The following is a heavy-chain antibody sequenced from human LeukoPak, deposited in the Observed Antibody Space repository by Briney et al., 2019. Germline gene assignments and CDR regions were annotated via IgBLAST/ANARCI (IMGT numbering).Heavy chain of an antibody. J-gene: IGHJ3*02. V-gene: IGHV3-33*01. CDR2: IWPDGSNT. CDR1: GFIFSSYG. Sequence: GGSLRLSCAASGFIFSSYGMHWVRQAPGEGLEWVAVIWPDGSNTNYGDSVKGRFTISRDNSKDTLYLQMNSLRAEDTAVYYCARDQLGTGSNFDAFDIWGQGTMVTVSS. D-gene: IGHD1-26*01. CDR3: ARDQLGTGSNFDAFDI.